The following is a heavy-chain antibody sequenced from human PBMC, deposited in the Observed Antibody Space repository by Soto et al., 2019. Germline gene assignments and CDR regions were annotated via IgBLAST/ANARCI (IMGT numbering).Heavy chain of an antibody. V-gene: IGHV3-9*01. CDR3: AKAGFWSGYYSLVDY. CDR2: ISWNSGSI. D-gene: IGHD3-3*01. Sequence: EVQLVESRGGLVQPGRSLRLSCAASGFTFDDYAMHWVRQAPGKGLEWVSGISWNSGSIGYADSVKGRFTISRDNAKNSLYLQMNSLRAEDTALYYCAKAGFWSGYYSLVDYWGQGTLVTVFS. J-gene: IGHJ4*02. CDR1: GFTFDDYA.